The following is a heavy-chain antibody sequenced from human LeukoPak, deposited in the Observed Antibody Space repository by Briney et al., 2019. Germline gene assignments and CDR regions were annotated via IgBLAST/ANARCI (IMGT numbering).Heavy chain of an antibody. CDR2: I. Sequence: IYYADSVKGRFTISRDNAKNSLYLQMNSLRAEDTAVYYCARSSPHYDILTGYYPEAEYFQHWGQGTLVTVSS. J-gene: IGHJ1*01. CDR3: ARSSPHYDILTGYYPEAEYFQH. V-gene: IGHV3-21*01. D-gene: IGHD3-9*01.